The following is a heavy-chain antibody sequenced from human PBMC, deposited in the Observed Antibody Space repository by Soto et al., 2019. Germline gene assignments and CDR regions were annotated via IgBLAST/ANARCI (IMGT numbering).Heavy chain of an antibody. Sequence: SETLSLTCAVSGGSINSRYWWSWVRQPPGKGLEWIGEINHSGSTNYNPSLKSRVTISVDTSKNQFSLKLSSVTAADTSVYYCAGSPAHSRILASGTFDYWGQGILVTVSS. CDR2: INHSGST. D-gene: IGHD6-13*01. V-gene: IGHV4-4*02. CDR3: AGSPAHSRILASGTFDY. J-gene: IGHJ4*02. CDR1: GGSINSRYW.